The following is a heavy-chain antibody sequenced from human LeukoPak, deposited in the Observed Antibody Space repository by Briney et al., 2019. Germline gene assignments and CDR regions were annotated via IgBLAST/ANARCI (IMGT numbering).Heavy chain of an antibody. D-gene: IGHD4-17*01. CDR3: ARDNSRLRAYYFGY. J-gene: IGHJ4*02. CDR2: INWTGGST. V-gene: IGHV3-20*04. Sequence: GGSLRLSCAASGFSFDDYGMSWVRQAPGKGLEWVSGINWTGGSTGYADSVKGRFTISRDNAKNSLYLQMNSLRAEDTALYYCARDNSRLRAYYFGYWGQGTLVTVSS. CDR1: GFSFDDYG.